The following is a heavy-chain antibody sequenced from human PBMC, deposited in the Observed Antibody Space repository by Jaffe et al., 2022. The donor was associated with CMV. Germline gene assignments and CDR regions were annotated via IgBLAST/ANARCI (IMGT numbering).Heavy chain of an antibody. CDR1: GYTFTSYY. V-gene: IGHV1-46*01. Sequence: QVQLVQSGAEVKKPGASVKVSCKASGYTFTSYYMHWVRQAPGQGLEWMGIINPSGGSTSYAQKFQGRVTMTRDTSTSTVYMELSSLRSEDTAVYYCARDLQPRDQGDPVLRFDYYYGMDVWGQGTTVTVSS. CDR2: INPSGGST. CDR3: ARDLQPRDQGDPVLRFDYYYGMDV. J-gene: IGHJ6*02. D-gene: IGHD3-3*01.